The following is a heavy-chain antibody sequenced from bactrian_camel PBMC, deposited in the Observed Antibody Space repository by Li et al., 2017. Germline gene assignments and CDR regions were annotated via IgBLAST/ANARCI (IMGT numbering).Heavy chain of an antibody. V-gene: IGHV3S1*01. Sequence: HVQLVESGGGSVQAGGSLRLSCATSGFTFSTYGVSWVRQAPGKGLEWVSTVASSGGIIYYADSVKGRFTISRDNAKRTMYVQMNSLSTEDMAMYYCAKLSLHTEDDWWGQGTQVTVS. D-gene: IGHD2*01. CDR1: GFTFSTYG. CDR2: VASSGGII. J-gene: IGHJ4*01. CDR3: AKLSLHTEDDW.